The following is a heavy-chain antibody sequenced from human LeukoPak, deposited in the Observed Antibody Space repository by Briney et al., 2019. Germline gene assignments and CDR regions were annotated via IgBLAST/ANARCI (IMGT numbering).Heavy chain of an antibody. CDR1: GPSISIGGYS. V-gene: IGHV4-30-2*01. CDR3: ARMVWGSGTYPYWFDP. CDR2: IYHSEST. J-gene: IGHJ5*02. Sequence: SETLSLTCAVSGPSISIGGYSWSWVRQPRGRGLEWFGYIYHSESTYNNPCLRSRVTISVDRSKHQVSLKLSSVTAADTAVYYCARMVWGSGTYPYWFDPWGQGTLVTVPS. D-gene: IGHD3-10*01.